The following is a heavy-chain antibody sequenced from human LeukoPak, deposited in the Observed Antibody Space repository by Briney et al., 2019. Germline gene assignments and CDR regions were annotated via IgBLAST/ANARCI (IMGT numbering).Heavy chain of an antibody. Sequence: GGALRLSSAASRFTFIDHYMDGVRQAPGKGLEWGGRIREQVNSHTTEYAASVRGRFTISRDDSKNSLYLQMNNLKTEDTAVYYCISVGVTPHHVADYWGQGTLVTVSS. CDR2: IREQVNSHTT. CDR3: ISVGVTPHHVADY. CDR1: RFTFIDHY. V-gene: IGHV3-72*01. J-gene: IGHJ4*02. D-gene: IGHD1-14*01.